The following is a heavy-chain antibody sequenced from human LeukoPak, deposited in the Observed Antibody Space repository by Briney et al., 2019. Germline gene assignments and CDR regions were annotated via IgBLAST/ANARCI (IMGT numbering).Heavy chain of an antibody. V-gene: IGHV3-48*03. Sequence: PGESLRLSCAASGFTFSSYEMNWVRQAPGKGLEWVSYISSTGGAKHYADSVKGRFTISRDNAKNSLYLQMNTLRAEDTAAYYCARDSLVRGVTTPGVDPWGQGTLVTVSS. D-gene: IGHD3-10*01. CDR3: ARDSLVRGVTTPGVDP. CDR1: GFTFSSYE. J-gene: IGHJ5*02. CDR2: ISSTGGAK.